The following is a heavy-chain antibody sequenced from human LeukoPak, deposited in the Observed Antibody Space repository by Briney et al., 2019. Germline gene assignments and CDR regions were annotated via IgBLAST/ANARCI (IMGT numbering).Heavy chain of an antibody. CDR2: IYYSGST. CDR1: GGSISSYY. J-gene: IGHJ4*02. D-gene: IGHD1-1*01. Sequence: PSETLSLTCTVSGGSISSYYWSWIRQPPGKGLVWIGYIYYSGSTNYNPSLKSRVTISVDTSKNQFSLKLSSVTAADTAVYYCAGYNRYYFDYWGQGTLVTVSS. V-gene: IGHV4-59*01. CDR3: AGYNRYYFDY.